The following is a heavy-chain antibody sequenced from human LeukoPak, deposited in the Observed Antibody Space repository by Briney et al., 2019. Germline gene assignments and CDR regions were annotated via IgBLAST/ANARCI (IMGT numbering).Heavy chain of an antibody. J-gene: IGHJ4*02. CDR2: ISGSGGST. Sequence: PGGSLRLSCAASGFTFSSYAMSWVRQAPGKGLEWVLAISGSGGSTYYADSVKGRFTIYRDNSKNTLYLQMNSLRAEDTAIYYCARDPGSHSSYWGQGTLVTVSS. CDR1: GFTFSSYA. V-gene: IGHV3-23*01. CDR3: ARDPGSHSSY. D-gene: IGHD2-15*01.